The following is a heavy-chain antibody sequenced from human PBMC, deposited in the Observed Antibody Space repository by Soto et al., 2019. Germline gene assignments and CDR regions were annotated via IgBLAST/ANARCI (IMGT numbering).Heavy chain of an antibody. CDR1: SGSISSSNW. V-gene: IGHV4-4*02. D-gene: IGHD3-3*01. Sequence: PSETLSLTCAVSSGSISSSNWWSWVRQPPGKGLEWIGEIYHSGSTNYNPSLKSRVTISVDKSKNQFSLKLSSVTAADTAVYYCARDRTFITIFGVVTSAIDAFDIWGQGTMVTVSS. CDR2: IYHSGST. CDR3: ARDRTFITIFGVVTSAIDAFDI. J-gene: IGHJ3*02.